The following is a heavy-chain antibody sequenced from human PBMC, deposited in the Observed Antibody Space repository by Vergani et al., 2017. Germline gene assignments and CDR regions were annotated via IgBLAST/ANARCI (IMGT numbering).Heavy chain of an antibody. CDR1: GGSISSYY. J-gene: IGHJ4*02. CDR3: ARYNWNDPYFDY. V-gene: IGHV4-59*12. Sequence: QVQLQESGPGLVKPSETLSLTCTVSGGSISSYYWSWIRQPPGKGLEWIGYIYYSGSTNYNPSLKSRVTISVDTSKNQFSLKLSSVTAADTAVYYCARYNWNDPYFDYWGQGTLVTVSS. CDR2: IYYSGST. D-gene: IGHD1-20*01.